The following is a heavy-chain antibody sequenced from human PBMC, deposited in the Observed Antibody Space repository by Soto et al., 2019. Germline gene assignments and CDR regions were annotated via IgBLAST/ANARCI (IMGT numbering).Heavy chain of an antibody. J-gene: IGHJ5*02. D-gene: IGHD3-16*01. CDR2: IIPIFGTA. CDR1: GGTFSSYA. V-gene: IGHV1-69*01. CDR3: ARDLKGSEHYGGNWFDP. Sequence: QVQLVQSGAEVKKPGSSVKVSCKASGGTFSSYAISWVRQAPGQGLEWMGGIIPIFGTANYAQKFQGRVTITADESTSTAYMELSSLSSEDTAVYYCARDLKGSEHYGGNWFDPWGQGTLVTVSS.